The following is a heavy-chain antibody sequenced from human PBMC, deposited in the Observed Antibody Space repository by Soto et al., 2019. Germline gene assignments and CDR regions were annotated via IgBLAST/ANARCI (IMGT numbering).Heavy chain of an antibody. CDR3: AKDRYGDYPA. CDR1: GFTSSSYA. CDR2: ITNGGGTT. D-gene: IGHD4-17*01. Sequence: PGGSLRLSCAAXGFTSSSYAVTWVRQAPGKGLEWVSSITNGGGTTYYADPVKGRFTISRDNSKNTVFLQMNSLRAEDTAIYYCAKDRYGDYPAWGQGTLVTVSS. V-gene: IGHV3-23*01. J-gene: IGHJ5*02.